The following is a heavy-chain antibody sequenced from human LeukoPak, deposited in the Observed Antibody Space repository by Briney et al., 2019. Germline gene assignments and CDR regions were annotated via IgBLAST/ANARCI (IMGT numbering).Heavy chain of an antibody. J-gene: IGHJ2*01. CDR2: ISSGSSYR. CDR3: AGSDTAGYSPREWDNWYFDL. D-gene: IGHD3-9*01. V-gene: IGHV3-21*01. Sequence: PGGSLRLSCAASGITFSSYSMNWVRQAPGKGLEWVSSISSGSSYRYYADSVKGRFTISRDNAKNSLYLQMNSLRAEDTAGYYCAGSDTAGYSPREWDNWYFDLWGRGTLVTVSS. CDR1: GITFSSYS.